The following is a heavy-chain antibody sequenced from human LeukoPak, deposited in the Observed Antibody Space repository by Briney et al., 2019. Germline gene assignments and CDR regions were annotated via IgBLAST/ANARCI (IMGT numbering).Heavy chain of an antibody. CDR3: ARDPNSSWYGGRY. CDR1: AFTFSSYW. CDR2: IKGDESSI. D-gene: IGHD6-13*01. J-gene: IGHJ4*02. V-gene: IGHV3-74*01. Sequence: PGGSLRLSCAASAFTFSSYWMHWVRQAPGKGLEWVSRIKGDESSINYADSVEGRFTISRDNAKNTVYPHLNSLRAEDTAVYYCARDPNSSWYGGRYWGQGTLVTVSS.